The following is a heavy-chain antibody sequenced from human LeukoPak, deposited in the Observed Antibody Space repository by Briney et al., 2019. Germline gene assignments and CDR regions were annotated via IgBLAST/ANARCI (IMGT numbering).Heavy chain of an antibody. D-gene: IGHD1-26*01. CDR2: IGGSGDAT. Sequence: GRSLRLSCAVSGFTFSDYAMTWVRQAPRQGLEWVSSIGGSGDATYYADVVEGRFSVSRDNSKTTLYLQMNSLRADDTALYHCARDRGSYLEPTDFWGHGTLVTVSS. V-gene: IGHV3-23*01. CDR3: ARDRGSYLEPTDF. J-gene: IGHJ4*01. CDR1: GFTFSDYA.